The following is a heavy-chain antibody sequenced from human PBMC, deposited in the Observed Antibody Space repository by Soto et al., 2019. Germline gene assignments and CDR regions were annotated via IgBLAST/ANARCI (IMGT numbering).Heavy chain of an antibody. V-gene: IGHV4-59*01. Sequence: PSETLSLTCTVSGGSISSYYWSWFRQPPGKGLEWIGYIYYSGSTNYNPSLKSRVTISVDTSKNRFSLKLSSVTAADTAVYYCARQAGMRSPPRLWGQGTLVTVSS. D-gene: IGHD6-13*01. J-gene: IGHJ4*02. CDR2: IYYSGST. CDR3: ARQAGMRSPPRL. CDR1: GGSISSYY.